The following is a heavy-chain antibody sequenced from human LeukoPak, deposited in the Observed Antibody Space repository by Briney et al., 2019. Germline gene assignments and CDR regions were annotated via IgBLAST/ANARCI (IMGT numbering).Heavy chain of an antibody. Sequence: GGSLRLSCTASGFTFGDYGMSWFRQAPGKGLEWVTFIGTEAYGGTTESAASVKGRFTISRDDSKSIAYLQMNSLKTEDTAVYYCARGTYDYDSTYYFDSWGQGTLVTVSS. CDR2: IGTEAYGGTT. CDR3: ARGTYDYDSTYYFDS. D-gene: IGHD3-22*01. V-gene: IGHV3-49*03. CDR1: GFTFGDYG. J-gene: IGHJ4*02.